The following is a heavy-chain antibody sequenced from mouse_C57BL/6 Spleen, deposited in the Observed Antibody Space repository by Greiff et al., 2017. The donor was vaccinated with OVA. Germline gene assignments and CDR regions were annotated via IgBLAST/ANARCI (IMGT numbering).Heavy chain of an antibody. CDR2: IRLKSDNYAT. CDR1: GFTFSNYW. D-gene: IGHD2-13*01. J-gene: IGHJ2*01. CDR3: TKGDFYFDY. Sequence: EVKLVESGGGLVQPGGSMKLSCVASGFTFSNYWMNWVRQSPEKGLEWVAQIRLKSDNYATHYAESVKGRFTISRDDSKSSVYLQMNNLSAEDTGIYYCTKGDFYFDYWGQGTTLTVSS. V-gene: IGHV6-3*01.